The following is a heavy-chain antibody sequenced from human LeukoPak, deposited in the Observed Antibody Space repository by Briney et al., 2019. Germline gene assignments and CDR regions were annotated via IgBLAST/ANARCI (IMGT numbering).Heavy chain of an antibody. CDR2: IYYSGST. CDR1: GGSISSYY. J-gene: IGHJ6*03. D-gene: IGHD6-19*01. V-gene: IGHV4-59*01. Sequence: SETLSLTCTVSGGSISSYYWGWIRQPPGKGLEWIGYIYYSGSTNYNPSLKSRVTISVDTSKNQFSLKLSSVTAADTAVYYCARVGSSGWYPLYYYYYYMHVWGKGTTVTVSS. CDR3: ARVGSSGWYPLYYYYYYMHV.